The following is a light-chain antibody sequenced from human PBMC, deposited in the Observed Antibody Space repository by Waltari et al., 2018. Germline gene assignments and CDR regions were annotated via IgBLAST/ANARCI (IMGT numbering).Light chain of an antibody. Sequence: IVLTQSPDTLSLSPGQRATLSCRASQTIHNNFLVWYQQKPCQAPRLLLHGASRRATDFPDRFSGSGSGTDFTLTISRLEPEDVAVYYCQQYDGSILTFGGGTKVEV. CDR2: GAS. J-gene: IGKJ4*01. V-gene: IGKV3-20*01. CDR1: QTIHNNF. CDR3: QQYDGSILT.